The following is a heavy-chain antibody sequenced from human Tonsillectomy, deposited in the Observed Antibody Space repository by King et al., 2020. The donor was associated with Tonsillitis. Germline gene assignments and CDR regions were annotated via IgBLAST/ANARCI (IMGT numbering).Heavy chain of an antibody. CDR3: ARLADFLSGYYRGIFDY. J-gene: IGHJ4*02. CDR2: IYYSGST. V-gene: IGHV4-59*08. Sequence: VQLQESGPGLVKPSETLSLTCTVSGGSISSYYWSWIRQPPGKGLEWIGYIYYSGSTNYNPSLKSRVTISVDTSKNQFSLKLSSVTAADTAVYYCARLADFLSGYYRGIFDYWGQGTLVTVSS. D-gene: IGHD3-3*01. CDR1: GGSISSYY.